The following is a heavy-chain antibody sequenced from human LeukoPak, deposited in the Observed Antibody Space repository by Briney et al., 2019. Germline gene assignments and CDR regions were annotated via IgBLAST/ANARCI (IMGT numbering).Heavy chain of an antibody. D-gene: IGHD3-22*01. CDR2: ISYDGTNK. J-gene: IGHJ4*02. V-gene: IGHV3-30*03. CDR3: ARDQYYYDSSGYYYEPDY. CDR1: GFTFSSYG. Sequence: PGGSLRLSCAASGFTFSSYGMHWVRQAPGKGLEWVALISYDGTNKYYADSVKGRFTISRDNSKNTLYLQMNSLRAEDTAFYYCARDQYYYDSSGYYYEPDYWGQGTLVTVSS.